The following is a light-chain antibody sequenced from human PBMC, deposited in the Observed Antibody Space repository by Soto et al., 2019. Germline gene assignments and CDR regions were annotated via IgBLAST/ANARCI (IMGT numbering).Light chain of an antibody. J-gene: IGKJ1*01. CDR1: KSISSY. CDR2: AAS. Sequence: DIQMTQSPSSLSASVGDRVTITCRASKSISSYLNWYQQKPGKAPKLLIYAASSLQSGVPSRFSGSGSGTDFTLTISSLQPEDVATYYCQQSYSTPRTFGQGTKVEIK. V-gene: IGKV1-39*01. CDR3: QQSYSTPRT.